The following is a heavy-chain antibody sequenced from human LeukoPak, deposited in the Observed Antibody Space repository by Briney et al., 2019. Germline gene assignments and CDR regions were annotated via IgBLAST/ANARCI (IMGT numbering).Heavy chain of an antibody. Sequence: GGSLRLSCAASELTFSSFAMSWVRQAPGKGLEWVSYIRGGGAGALYADSVKGRFTISRDNSKSTMYLQMNSLRVEDTSVYYCAKCAESYGNDAFDMWGPGRMVTVSS. CDR2: IRGGGAGA. CDR3: AKCAESYGNDAFDM. V-gene: IGHV3-23*01. D-gene: IGHD3-16*01. J-gene: IGHJ3*02. CDR1: ELTFSSFA.